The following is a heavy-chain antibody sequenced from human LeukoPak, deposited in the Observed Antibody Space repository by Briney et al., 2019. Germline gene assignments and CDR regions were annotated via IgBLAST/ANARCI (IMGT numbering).Heavy chain of an antibody. CDR2: ISSSSSTI. V-gene: IGHV3-48*04. Sequence: GSLRLSCAASGFTFSSYSMNWVRQAPGKGLEWVSYISSSSSTIYYADSVKGRFTVSRDNAKNSLYLQMNSLRAEDTAVYYCARDGWFGESFYFDYWGQGTLVTVSS. CDR3: ARDGWFGESFYFDY. D-gene: IGHD3-10*01. J-gene: IGHJ4*02. CDR1: GFTFSSYS.